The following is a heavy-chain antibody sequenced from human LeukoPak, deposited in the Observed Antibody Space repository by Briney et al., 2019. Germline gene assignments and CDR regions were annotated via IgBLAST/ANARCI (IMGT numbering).Heavy chain of an antibody. J-gene: IGHJ6*02. CDR1: GFTFSSYA. CDR2: ISYDGSNK. V-gene: IGHV3-30-3*01. Sequence: GGSLRLYSAASGFTFSSYAMHWVGQAPGKGLEWVAVISYDGSNKYYADSVKGRFTISRDNSKNTLYLQMNSLRAEDTAVYYCARSRYGMDVWGQGTTVTVSS. CDR3: ARSRYGMDV.